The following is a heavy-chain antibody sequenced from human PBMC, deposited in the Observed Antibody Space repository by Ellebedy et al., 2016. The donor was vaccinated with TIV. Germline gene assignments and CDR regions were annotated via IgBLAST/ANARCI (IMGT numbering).Heavy chain of an antibody. CDR1: GYTFTTYA. Sequence: GESLKISCKASGYTFTTYAIAWVRQMPGKGLEWMGNIYPADSDTIYSPSFQGQVTISVDKSINTAYLQWNSLKASDTAMYYCASRGYTYGYYLDYWGQGTLVTVSS. CDR3: ASRGYTYGYYLDY. V-gene: IGHV5-51*01. D-gene: IGHD5-18*01. J-gene: IGHJ4*02. CDR2: IYPADSDT.